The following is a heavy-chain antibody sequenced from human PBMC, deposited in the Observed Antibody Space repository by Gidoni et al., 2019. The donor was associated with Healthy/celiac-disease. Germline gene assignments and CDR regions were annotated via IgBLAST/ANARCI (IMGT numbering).Heavy chain of an antibody. Sequence: SGGSLSSSSYYWGWIRQPPGKGLEWIGSIYYSGSTYYNPSLKSRVPISVDTSKNQFSLKLSSVTAADTAVYYCARQVGGSIVVVTARYNWFDPWGQGTLVTVSS. CDR2: IYYSGST. CDR1: GGSLSSSSYY. D-gene: IGHD2-21*02. V-gene: IGHV4-39*01. CDR3: ARQVGGSIVVVTARYNWFDP. J-gene: IGHJ5*02.